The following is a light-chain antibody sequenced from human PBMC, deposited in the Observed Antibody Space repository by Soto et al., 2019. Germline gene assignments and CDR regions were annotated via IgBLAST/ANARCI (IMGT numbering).Light chain of an antibody. CDR1: QDIRND. V-gene: IGKV1-6*01. J-gene: IGKJ2*01. CDR2: AIS. Sequence: AIQMTQSPSSLSASVGDRVTITCRASQDIRNDLGWYQQKPGEAPKLLIYAISNLQSGVPSRFSGSGSGTDFTLTISSRQPEDFATYYCLQDYSSPYTFGQGTKLEI. CDR3: LQDYSSPYT.